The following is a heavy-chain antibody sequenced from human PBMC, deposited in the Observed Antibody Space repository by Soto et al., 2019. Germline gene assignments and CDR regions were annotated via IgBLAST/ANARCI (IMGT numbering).Heavy chain of an antibody. CDR1: GGSISSYY. V-gene: IGHV4-59*01. D-gene: IGHD6-6*01. Sequence: PSETLSLTCTVSGGSISSYYWSWIRQPPGKGLEWIGYIYYSGSTNYNPSLKSRVTISVDTFKNQFSLKLSSVTAADTAVYYCARDPSIAARMSWFDPWGQGTLVTVSS. CDR3: ARDPSIAARMSWFDP. J-gene: IGHJ5*02. CDR2: IYYSGST.